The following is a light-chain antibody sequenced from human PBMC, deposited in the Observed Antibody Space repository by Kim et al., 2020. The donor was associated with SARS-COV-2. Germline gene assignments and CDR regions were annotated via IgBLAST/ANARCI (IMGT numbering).Light chain of an antibody. V-gene: IGKV1-5*01. CDR1: QVIGSW. J-gene: IGKJ2*01. Sequence: GDRVTITCRASQVIGSWLAWYQQKTGKAPKLLIYDASSLESGVPARVSGSGSGTEFTLTISSLLPDDFATYFCQQYNNYPMYTFGQGTKLEI. CDR3: QQYNNYPMYT. CDR2: DAS.